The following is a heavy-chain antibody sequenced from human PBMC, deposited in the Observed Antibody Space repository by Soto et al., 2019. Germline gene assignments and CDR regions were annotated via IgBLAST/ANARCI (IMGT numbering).Heavy chain of an antibody. J-gene: IGHJ4*02. Sequence: GGSLRLSCAASGFTFSTYSMNWVRQAPGKGLECVSYISSSSSTIYYEDSVKGRFTISRDNAKNSQYLQMNSLRAEDTAVYSRARDYNSYGPFAYWGQGTLVT. CDR3: ARDYNSYGPFAY. CDR2: ISSSSSTI. V-gene: IGHV3-48*01. D-gene: IGHD5-18*01. CDR1: GFTFSTYS.